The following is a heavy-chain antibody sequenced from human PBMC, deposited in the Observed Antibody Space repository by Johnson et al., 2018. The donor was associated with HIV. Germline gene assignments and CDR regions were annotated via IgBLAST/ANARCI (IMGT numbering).Heavy chain of an antibody. CDR1: GFTFSDYY. J-gene: IGHJ3*02. Sequence: QVQLVESGGGLVQPGRSLRLSCATSGFTFSDYYMTWIRQAPGKGLEWVSYISSRSGITIYYADSVKGRFTISRDTSKNTLYLQMNNLRPDDTAVYYCARPTGLLRAFDIWGQGTMVTVSS. CDR3: ARPTGLLRAFDI. V-gene: IGHV3-11*04. D-gene: IGHD4-11*01. CDR2: ISSRSGITI.